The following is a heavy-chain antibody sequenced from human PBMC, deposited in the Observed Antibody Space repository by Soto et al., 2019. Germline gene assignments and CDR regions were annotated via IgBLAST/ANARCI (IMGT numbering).Heavy chain of an antibody. Sequence: QVQLVQSGAEVKKPGASVKVSCKASGYTFTSYGISWVRQAPGQGLEWMGWISAYNGNTNYAQKLQGRVPMTTDTSTSTAYMELRSLRSDDTAVYYCARDRPIVVVPAASPFYYYYGMDVWGQGTTVTVSS. J-gene: IGHJ6*02. CDR1: GYTFTSYG. D-gene: IGHD2-2*01. CDR3: ARDRPIVVVPAASPFYYYYGMDV. V-gene: IGHV1-18*01. CDR2: ISAYNGNT.